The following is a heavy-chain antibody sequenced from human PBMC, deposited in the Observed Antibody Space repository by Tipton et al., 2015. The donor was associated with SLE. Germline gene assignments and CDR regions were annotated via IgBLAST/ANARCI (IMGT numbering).Heavy chain of an antibody. CDR2: ISSSSSYI. CDR3: ARGHTAYSGREFPGNS. Sequence: LSLTCTVSGGSISSSSYYWGWIRQPPGKGLEWVSSISSSSSYIDYADSVKGRFTISRDNAKNSLYLQMSGLRADDTALYYCARGHTAYSGREFPGNSWGQGTLVTVSS. J-gene: IGHJ4*02. D-gene: IGHD2-21*01. V-gene: IGHV3-21*04. CDR1: GGSISSSS.